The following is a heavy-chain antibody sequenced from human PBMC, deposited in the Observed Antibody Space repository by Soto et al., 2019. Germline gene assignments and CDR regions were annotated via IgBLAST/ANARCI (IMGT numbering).Heavy chain of an antibody. CDR2: IKKDGSEK. CDR3: AREEVESGGWQN. D-gene: IGHD6-19*01. J-gene: IGHJ4*02. Sequence: XGSLRRYCAASGVTFRIYWMSWVRQAPGKGLEWVANIKKDGSEKNYVDSVKGRFTISRDNAKNSVYLQMNSLRAEDTAVYYCAREEVESGGWQNWGQGTLVTVSS. CDR1: GVTFRIYW. V-gene: IGHV3-7*01.